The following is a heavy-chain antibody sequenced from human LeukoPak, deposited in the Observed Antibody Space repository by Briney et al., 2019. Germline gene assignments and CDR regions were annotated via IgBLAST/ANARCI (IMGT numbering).Heavy chain of an antibody. CDR2: ISGSTSTI. J-gene: IGHJ4*02. Sequence: PGGSLRLSCAASGFTFCLYTMNWVRQAPGKGLEWISYISGSTSTIYYADSVKGRFTISRDNAKNSLYLQMHRLRAEDTAVYFCARERPEDDILTDWGQGTLVTVSS. CDR3: ARERPEDDILTD. D-gene: IGHD3-9*01. V-gene: IGHV3-48*04. CDR1: GFTFCLYT.